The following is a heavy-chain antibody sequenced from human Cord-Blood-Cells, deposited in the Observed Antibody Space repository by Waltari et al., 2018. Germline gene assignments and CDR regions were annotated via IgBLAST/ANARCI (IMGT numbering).Heavy chain of an antibody. V-gene: IGHV3-21*01. Sequence: VESGGGLVKPGGSLRLSCAASGFTFSSYSMNWVRQAPGKGLEWVSSISSSSSYIYYADSVKGRFTISRDNAKNSLYLQMNSLRAEDTAVYYCARGPQYYDILTGYDYCGQGTLVTVSS. J-gene: IGHJ4*02. CDR3: ARGPQYYDILTGYDY. CDR1: GFTFSSYS. D-gene: IGHD3-9*01. CDR2: ISSSSSYI.